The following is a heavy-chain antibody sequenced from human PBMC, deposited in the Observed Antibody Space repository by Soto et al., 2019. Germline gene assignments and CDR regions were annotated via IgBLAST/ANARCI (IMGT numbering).Heavy chain of an antibody. J-gene: IGHJ4*02. CDR2: ISAYNGNT. CDR1: GYTFTSYG. V-gene: IGHV1-18*01. Sequence: ASVKVSCKASGYTFTSYGISWVRQAPGQGLEWMGWISAYNGNTNYAQKLQGRVTMTTDTSTSTAYMELRSLRSDDTAVYYCARGVPRGQQQLSLDEWGQGSLVTVS. D-gene: IGHD6-13*01. CDR3: ARGVPRGQQQLSLDE.